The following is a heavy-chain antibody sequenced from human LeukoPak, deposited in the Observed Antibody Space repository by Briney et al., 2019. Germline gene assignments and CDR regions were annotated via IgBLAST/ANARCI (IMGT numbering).Heavy chain of an antibody. CDR3: ATWDHSGYRFDI. CDR1: GGSISGGGYS. V-gene: IGHV4-30-2*01. Sequence: PSQTLSLTCAVSGGSISGGGYSWSWIRQPPGTGLEWIGYINHSGSTYYNPSLKSRVTLLVDRSKNQFSLKLSSVTAADTAVYYCATWDHSGYRFDIWGQGTMVTVSS. J-gene: IGHJ3*02. D-gene: IGHD5-12*01. CDR2: INHSGST.